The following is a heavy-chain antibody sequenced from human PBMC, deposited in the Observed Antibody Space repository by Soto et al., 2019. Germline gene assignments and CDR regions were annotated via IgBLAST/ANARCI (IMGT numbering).Heavy chain of an antibody. CDR2: IYHSGST. V-gene: IGHV4-30-2*01. Sequence: TXETLSLTCAFSGVSISSGGYSWSWIRQPPGKGLEWIGYIYHSGSTYYNPSLKSRVTISVDRSKNQFSLKLSSVTAADTAVYYCASMGATIDYWGQVTLVTVSS. D-gene: IGHD1-26*01. J-gene: IGHJ4*02. CDR3: ASMGATIDY. CDR1: GVSISSGGYS.